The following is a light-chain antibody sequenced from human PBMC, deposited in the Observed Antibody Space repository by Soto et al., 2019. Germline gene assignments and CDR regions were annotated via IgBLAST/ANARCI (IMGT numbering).Light chain of an antibody. V-gene: IGKV3-20*01. CDR3: QQYGSSPPMYT. J-gene: IGKJ2*01. Sequence: EIVLTQSPGTLSLSPGERATLSCRASQSVSSSYLAWYQQKPGQAPRLLIYGASSRATGIPDRFSGSGSGTDFNLTISRLEPEDFAVYYWQQYGSSPPMYTFGQGTKLEIK. CDR1: QSVSSSY. CDR2: GAS.